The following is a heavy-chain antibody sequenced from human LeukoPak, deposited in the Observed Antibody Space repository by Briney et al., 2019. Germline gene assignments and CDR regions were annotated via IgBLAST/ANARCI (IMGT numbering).Heavy chain of an antibody. V-gene: IGHV3-64D*09. CDR2: ISSSGGST. D-gene: IGHD1-26*01. Sequence: PGGSLRLSCSASGFTFSSYVMHWVRQAPGKGLEYVSAISSSGGSTYYADLVKGRFTISRDNSKNTLYLQMSSLRPEDTAVYFCVKERSGGFFDYWGQGTLVTVSS. CDR3: VKERSGGFFDY. CDR1: GFTFSSYV. J-gene: IGHJ4*02.